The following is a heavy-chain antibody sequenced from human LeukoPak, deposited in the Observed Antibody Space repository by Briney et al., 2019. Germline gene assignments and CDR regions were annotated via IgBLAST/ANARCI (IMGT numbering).Heavy chain of an antibody. D-gene: IGHD1-26*01. V-gene: IGHV3-64D*06. Sequence: GGSLRLSCPASGFVFTIYTMYWVRQAPGKGPEYVSTISGSGNGFSIYYADSVKGRFTISRDDSKSILYLQMNGLRSEDTAVYYCVKDFGRIRGTPDSWGQGTLVTVSS. CDR1: GFVFTIYT. J-gene: IGHJ4*02. CDR3: VKDFGRIRGTPDS. CDR2: ISGSGNGFSI.